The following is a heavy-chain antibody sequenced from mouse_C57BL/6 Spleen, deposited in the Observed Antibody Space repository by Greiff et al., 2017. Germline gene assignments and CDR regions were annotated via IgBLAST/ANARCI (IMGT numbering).Heavy chain of an antibody. CDR3: ARGRYDGGGFDY. D-gene: IGHD2-12*01. CDR1: GYTFTSYW. CDR2: IDPSDSET. V-gene: IGHV1-52*01. J-gene: IGHJ2*01. Sequence: QVQLQQSGAELVRPGSSVKLSCKASGYTFTSYWMHWVKQRPIQGLEWIGNIDPSDSETHYNQKFKDKATLTVDKSSSTAYMQLSSLTSEDSAVYYCARGRYDGGGFDYWGQGTTLTVSS.